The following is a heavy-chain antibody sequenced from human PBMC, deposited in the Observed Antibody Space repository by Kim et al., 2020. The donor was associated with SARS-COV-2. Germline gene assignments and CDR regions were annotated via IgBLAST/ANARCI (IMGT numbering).Heavy chain of an antibody. CDR1: GFTFSSYS. Sequence: GGSLRLSCAASGFTFSSYSMNWVRQAPGKGLEWVSSISSSSSYIYYADSVKGRFTISRDNAKNSLYLQMNSLRAEDTAVYYCARDPPYDFWSGYYVNYYYYYGMDVWGQGTTVTVSS. CDR2: ISSSSSYI. J-gene: IGHJ6*02. D-gene: IGHD3-3*01. V-gene: IGHV3-21*01. CDR3: ARDPPYDFWSGYYVNYYYYYGMDV.